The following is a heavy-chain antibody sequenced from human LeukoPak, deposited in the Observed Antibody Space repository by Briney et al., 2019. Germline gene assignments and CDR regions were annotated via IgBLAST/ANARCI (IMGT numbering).Heavy chain of an antibody. CDR1: GGSFSGYY. CDR2: INHSGST. D-gene: IGHD2-8*02. J-gene: IGHJ4*02. Sequence: PSETLSLTCAVYGGSFSGYYWSWIRQPPGKGLEWIGEINHSGSTNYNPSLKSRVTMSVDTSKNQFSLKLSSVTAADTAVYYCARVAGGVFLDYWGQGTLVTVSS. V-gene: IGHV4-34*01. CDR3: ARVAGGVFLDY.